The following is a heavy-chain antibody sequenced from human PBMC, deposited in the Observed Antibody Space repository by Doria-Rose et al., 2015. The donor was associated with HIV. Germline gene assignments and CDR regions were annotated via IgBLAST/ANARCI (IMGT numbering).Heavy chain of an antibody. CDR2: INHRGTT. V-gene: IGHV4-34*01. D-gene: IGHD2-15*01. Sequence: QVQLQQWGAGLLKASETLSLTCAVYGGSFSGYYWSWIRQPPGKGLEWIGEINHRGTTNYNPSLKSRATISVDTSKNQFSLKLSSVTAADTAVYYCGRESPLLGYCNGGSCSRGAFDVWGQGTMVTVSS. J-gene: IGHJ3*01. CDR3: GRESPLLGYCNGGSCSRGAFDV. CDR1: GGSFSGYY.